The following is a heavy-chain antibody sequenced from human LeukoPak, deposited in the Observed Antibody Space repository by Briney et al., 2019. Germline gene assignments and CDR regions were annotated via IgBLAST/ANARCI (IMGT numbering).Heavy chain of an antibody. D-gene: IGHD3-3*01. Sequence: GGSLRLSCAASGFTFSSYSMNWVRQAPGKGLEWVSSISSSSSYVYYADSVKGRFTISRDNAKNSLYLQMNSLRAEDTAVYYCARDPRDFWSGYYVHFDYWGQGTLVTVSS. V-gene: IGHV3-21*01. CDR2: ISSSSSYV. CDR3: ARDPRDFWSGYYVHFDY. J-gene: IGHJ4*02. CDR1: GFTFSSYS.